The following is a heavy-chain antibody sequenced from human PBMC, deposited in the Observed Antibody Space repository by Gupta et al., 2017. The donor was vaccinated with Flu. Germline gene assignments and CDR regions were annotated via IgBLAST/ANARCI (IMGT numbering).Heavy chain of an antibody. V-gene: IGHV3-48*03. CDR2: ISSSGSTI. CDR3: AKGGGHGIAAAAPFDY. Sequence: EVQLVESGGGLVQPGGSLRLSCAASGFTFSSYEMNWVRQAPGKGLEWVSYISSSGSTIYYADSVKGRFTISRDNAKNSLYLQMNSLRVEDTAVYYCAKGGGHGIAAAAPFDYWGQGTLVTVSS. J-gene: IGHJ4*02. D-gene: IGHD6-13*01. CDR1: GFTFSSYE.